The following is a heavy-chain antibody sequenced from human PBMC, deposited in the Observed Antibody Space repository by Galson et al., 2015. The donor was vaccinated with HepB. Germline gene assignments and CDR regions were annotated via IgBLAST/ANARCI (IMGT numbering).Heavy chain of an antibody. D-gene: IGHD4-23*01. CDR2: INTDTGDP. CDR1: GYVFSTYA. V-gene: IGHV7-4-1*02. Sequence: CKASGYVFSTYAINWVRQAPGQGLEWMGWINTDTGDPTYAQGFTGRFVFSLDTSVSTAYVKISRLRAEDTAVYYCARMTTVVTDAFDLWGQGTTVTVSS. CDR3: ARMTTVVTDAFDL. J-gene: IGHJ3*01.